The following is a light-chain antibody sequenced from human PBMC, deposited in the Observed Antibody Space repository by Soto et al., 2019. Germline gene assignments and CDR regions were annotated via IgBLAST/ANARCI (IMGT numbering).Light chain of an antibody. V-gene: IGKV1-9*01. Sequence: DMQLTQSPSFLSASVGDRVTITCRASQGIDSYLAWYQQKPGKAPKLLIYPASTLEGGVPSRFSGSGSGTEFTLTISTLQPEGFATYYCQQLHTYPFTFGGGTKVEIQ. J-gene: IGKJ4*01. CDR1: QGIDSY. CDR2: PAS. CDR3: QQLHTYPFT.